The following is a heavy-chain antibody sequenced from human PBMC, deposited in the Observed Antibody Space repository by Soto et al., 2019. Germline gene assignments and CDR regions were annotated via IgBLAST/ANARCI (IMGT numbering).Heavy chain of an antibody. CDR1: GFAFHNYS. CDR3: ARDRVPYVYFYYGMDV. D-gene: IGHD3-10*02. CDR2: MSMDGSNK. J-gene: IGHJ6*02. Sequence: QVRLVESGGGVVQPGRSLRLSCAASGFAFHNYSMHWVRQAPGKGLEWVAIMSMDGSNKYYADSVKGRFTISRDNSKSMLLLQVSRLRPEATAVYLCARDRVPYVYFYYGMDVWGQGTTVTVS. V-gene: IGHV3-30-3*01.